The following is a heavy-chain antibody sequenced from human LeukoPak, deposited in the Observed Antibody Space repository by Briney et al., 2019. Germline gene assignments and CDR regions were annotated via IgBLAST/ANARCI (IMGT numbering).Heavy chain of an antibody. CDR2: IYYSGST. CDR1: GASISSYY. J-gene: IGHJ4*02. Sequence: SETLSLTCTVSGASISSYYWSWIRQPPGKGLEWIGYIYYSGSTNYNPSLKSRVTISVDTSKNQFSLKLSSVTAADTAVYYCARGLLAEAYYYDSSGYLYWGQGTLVTVSS. D-gene: IGHD3-22*01. V-gene: IGHV4-59*08. CDR3: ARGLLAEAYYYDSSGYLY.